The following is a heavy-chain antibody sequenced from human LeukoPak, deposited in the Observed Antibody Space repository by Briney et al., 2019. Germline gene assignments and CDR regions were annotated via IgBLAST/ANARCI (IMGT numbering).Heavy chain of an antibody. CDR3: ATPPGYSNSSRDY. CDR1: GFTFSSYA. CDR2: ISGSGGST. D-gene: IGHD4-11*01. V-gene: IGHV3-23*01. J-gene: IGHJ4*02. Sequence: GGSLRLSCAASGFTFSSYAMSWVRQAPGKGLEWVSAISGSGGSTYYADSVKGRFTISRDNSKNTLYLQMNSLRAEYTAVYYCATPPGYSNSSRDYWGQGTLVTVSS.